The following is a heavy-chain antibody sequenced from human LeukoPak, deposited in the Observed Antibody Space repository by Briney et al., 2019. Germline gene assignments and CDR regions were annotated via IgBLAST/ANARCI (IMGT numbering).Heavy chain of an antibody. V-gene: IGHV4-59*08. D-gene: IGHD7-27*01. J-gene: IGHJ4*02. Sequence: ASETLSLTCSVSGGSISNYFWTWTRQPPGKGLEWIGYIYSSGSTYYNPSPKSRVTISVDTSKNRFSLKLSTVTAADTAVYYCARRPTGDPKFDYWGQGTLVTVSS. CDR1: GGSISNYF. CDR3: ARRPTGDPKFDY. CDR2: IYSSGST.